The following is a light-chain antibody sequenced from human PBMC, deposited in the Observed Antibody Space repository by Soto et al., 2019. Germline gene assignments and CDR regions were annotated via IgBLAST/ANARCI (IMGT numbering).Light chain of an antibody. Sequence: QSALTQPRSVSGSPGQSVTISCTGTSSNVGGYNFVSWYRQEPGKAPKLMVYDVSKRPSGVPDRFSGSKSGNTASLTISGLQAEDEGDYYCCSYEGSEIWVFGGGTKVTVL. CDR3: CSYEGSEIWV. CDR1: SSNVGGYNF. V-gene: IGLV2-11*01. CDR2: DVS. J-gene: IGLJ3*02.